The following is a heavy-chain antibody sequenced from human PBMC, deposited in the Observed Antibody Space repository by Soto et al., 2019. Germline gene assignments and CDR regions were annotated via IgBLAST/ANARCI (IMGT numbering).Heavy chain of an antibody. Sequence: ASVKVSCKASGYTFTSYAMHWVRQAPGQRLEWMGWINAGNGNTKYSQKFQGRVTITRDTSASTAYMELSSLRSEDTAVYYCARDIKTDFWSGYHYYYYGMDVWGQGTTVTFSS. CDR3: ARDIKTDFWSGYHYYYYGMDV. CDR2: INAGNGNT. D-gene: IGHD3-3*01. V-gene: IGHV1-3*01. CDR1: GYTFTSYA. J-gene: IGHJ6*02.